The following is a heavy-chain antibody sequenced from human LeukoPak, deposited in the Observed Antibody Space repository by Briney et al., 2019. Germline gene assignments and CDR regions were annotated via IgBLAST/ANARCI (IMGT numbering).Heavy chain of an antibody. CDR2: INPNSGGT. Sequence: GASVKVSCKASGYTFTGYYMHWVRQAPGQGLEWMGWINPNSGGTNYAQKFQGRVTMTRDTSISTAYMELSRLRSDDTAVYYCARDQGEQWLVPHYYYYGMDVWGQGTTVTVSS. D-gene: IGHD6-19*01. CDR3: ARDQGEQWLVPHYYYYGMDV. CDR1: GYTFTGYY. V-gene: IGHV1-2*02. J-gene: IGHJ6*02.